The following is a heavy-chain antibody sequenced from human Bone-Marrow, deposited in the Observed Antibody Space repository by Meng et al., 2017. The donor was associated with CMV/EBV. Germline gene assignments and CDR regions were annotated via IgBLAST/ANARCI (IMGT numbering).Heavy chain of an antibody. D-gene: IGHD2-2*01. V-gene: IGHV1-2*02. CDR3: ARDPIVVVPAALKGVLYYYYYGMDV. CDR2: INPNSGGT. CDR1: GYTFTGYY. Sequence: ASVKVSCKASGYTFTGYYMHWVRQAPGQGLEWMGWINPNSGGTNHAQKFQGRVTMTRDTSISTAYMELSRLRSDDTAVYYCARDPIVVVPAALKGVLYYYYYGMDVWGQGTTVTVSS. J-gene: IGHJ6*02.